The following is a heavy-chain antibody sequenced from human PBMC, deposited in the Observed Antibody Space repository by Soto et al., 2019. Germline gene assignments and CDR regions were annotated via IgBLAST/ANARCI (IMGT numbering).Heavy chain of an antibody. CDR2: ISPSSRYI. D-gene: IGHD2-15*01. CDR3: ASTVVIPLSFDL. Sequence: GGSLRLSCAAFGFSFSTYSMSWVRQAPGKGLEWVSSISPSSRYIYYADSVKGRFTISRDNAHNSLSLQMNSLSPEDTAMYYCASTVVIPLSFDLWGRGTLVTVSS. V-gene: IGHV3-21*01. J-gene: IGHJ2*01. CDR1: GFSFSTYS.